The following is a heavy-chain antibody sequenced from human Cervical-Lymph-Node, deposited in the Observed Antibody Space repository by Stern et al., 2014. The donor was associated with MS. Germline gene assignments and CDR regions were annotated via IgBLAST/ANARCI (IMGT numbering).Heavy chain of an antibody. V-gene: IGHV3-30-3*01. CDR1: GFTFSNFA. CDR3: ARDLGY. J-gene: IGHJ4*02. Sequence: VQLVESGGGVVQPGRSLRLSCAASGFTFSNFAMNWFRQSPDKGLQWLAAISTDGSATNYANSVKGRFTISRDNSKDTLYLEMNSLTADDTAVFYSARDLGYWGQGTLVTVSS. CDR2: ISTDGSAT.